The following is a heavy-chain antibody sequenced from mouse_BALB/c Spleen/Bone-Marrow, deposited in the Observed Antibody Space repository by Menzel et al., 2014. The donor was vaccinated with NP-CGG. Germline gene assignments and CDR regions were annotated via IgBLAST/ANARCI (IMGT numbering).Heavy chain of an antibody. CDR3: ARQGYYGDSAY. CDR2: INPDSSTI. J-gene: IGHJ3*01. Sequence: LVESGGSLKLSCAASGFDFSIYWMSWVRQAPGKRLEWIGEINPDSSTINYTPSLKDKFIISRDNGKNTLYLQMSKVRSEDIALYYCARQGYYGDSAYWGQGTLVTVSA. V-gene: IGHV4-1*02. CDR1: GFDFSIYW. D-gene: IGHD1-2*01.